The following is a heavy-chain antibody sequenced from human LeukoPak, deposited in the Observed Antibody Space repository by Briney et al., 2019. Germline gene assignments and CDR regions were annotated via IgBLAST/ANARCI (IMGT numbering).Heavy chain of an antibody. V-gene: IGHV4-38-2*02. CDR2: IHHSGRT. D-gene: IGHD3-22*01. CDR1: GYSISSDYY. Sequence: SETLSLTCTVSGYSISSDYYWGWIRQPPGKGLEWIGSIHHSGRTYYNPSLKSRVTISVDTSKNQFSLKLTSVTAADTAVYYCAKSYRVIGNAFDIWGQGTMVTVSS. CDR3: AKSYRVIGNAFDI. J-gene: IGHJ3*02.